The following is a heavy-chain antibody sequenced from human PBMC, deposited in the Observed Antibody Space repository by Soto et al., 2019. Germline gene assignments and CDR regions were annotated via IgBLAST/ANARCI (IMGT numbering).Heavy chain of an antibody. Sequence: SETLSLTCAVSCVSLTSGNWWTWVRQSPQRGLEYIGETFHDGTANYYPSFERRVAMSVDTSRNQFSLKLTSVTAADTAVYFCARLVYDTRLNYMYFDFWGPGTLVTVSS. CDR1: CVSLTSGNW. J-gene: IGHJ4*02. CDR2: TFHDGTA. D-gene: IGHD3-10*01. CDR3: ARLVYDTRLNYMYFDF. V-gene: IGHV4-4*02.